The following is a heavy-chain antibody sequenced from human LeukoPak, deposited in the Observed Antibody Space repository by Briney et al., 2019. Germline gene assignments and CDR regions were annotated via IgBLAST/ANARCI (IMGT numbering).Heavy chain of an antibody. V-gene: IGHV3-73*01. CDR1: GFTFRDSD. CDR3: SVAYGDFVPYY. D-gene: IGHD4-17*01. J-gene: IGHJ4*02. Sequence: PGGSLSLSCAASGFTFRDSDVHWVRQASGKGLEWVGRLTSEAYRYATAYAASVNARFTISRDDSKNTAYLQMNGLKTEDTAVYFCSVAYGDFVPYYWGQGTLVTVSS. CDR2: LTSEAYRYAT.